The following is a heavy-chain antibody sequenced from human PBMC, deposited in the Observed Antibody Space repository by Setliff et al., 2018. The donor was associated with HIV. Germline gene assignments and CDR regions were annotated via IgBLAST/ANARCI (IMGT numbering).Heavy chain of an antibody. CDR1: GFTFSGYG. CDR2: IRYDGDNK. D-gene: IGHD2-15*01. V-gene: IGHV3-30*02. CDR3: AKAYGYCSGGSCPVLMDV. Sequence: GGSLRLSCAASGFTFSGYGMYWVRQAPGKGLEWVAFIRYDGDNKYYADSVKGRFTISRDNSKNTLYLQMNSLRAKDAAVYYCAKAYGYCSGGSCPVLMDVWGKGTTVTVSS. J-gene: IGHJ6*03.